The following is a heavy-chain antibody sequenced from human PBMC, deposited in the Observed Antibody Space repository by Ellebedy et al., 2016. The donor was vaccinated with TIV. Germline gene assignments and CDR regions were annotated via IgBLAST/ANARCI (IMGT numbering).Heavy chain of an antibody. CDR2: ISGSTGPI. J-gene: IGHJ5*02. V-gene: IGHV3-48*01. Sequence: GESLKISXAGSGFTFDEHAMHWVRQAPGKGLEWISYISGSTGPIHYADSVKGRFTISSDKARNLLYLEMNNLRADDTAVYYCASRLGIGPWGQGTLVTVSS. CDR3: ASRLGIGP. D-gene: IGHD3-16*01. CDR1: GFTFDEHA.